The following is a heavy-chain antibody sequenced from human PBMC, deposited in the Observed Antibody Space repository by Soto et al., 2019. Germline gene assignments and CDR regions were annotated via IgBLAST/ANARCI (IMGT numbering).Heavy chain of an antibody. V-gene: IGHV4-31*03. J-gene: IGHJ4*02. D-gene: IGHD7-27*01. Sequence: SETLSLTCSVSGGSISTVGHYWTWIRQPPVTGLEWIGSIYHTGSSYYSKSLRSRLTTSVDTSKSQFSLRPSPVTAADTAVYYCARVTGTLRRRNCDYGGQGSLVTVSS. CDR3: ARVTGTLRRRNCDY. CDR1: GGSISTVGHY. CDR2: IYHTGSS.